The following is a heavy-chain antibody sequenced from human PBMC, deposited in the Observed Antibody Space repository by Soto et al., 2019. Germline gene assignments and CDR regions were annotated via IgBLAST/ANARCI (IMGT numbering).Heavy chain of an antibody. CDR1: GFTVSSNY. J-gene: IGHJ6*03. CDR3: ARSSYGDYDYYYYYMDV. V-gene: IGHV3-53*04. Sequence: GGSLRLSCAASGFTVSSNYMSWVRQAPGKGLEWVSVIYSGGSTYYADSVKGRFTISRHNSKNTLYLQMNSLRAEDTAVYYCARSSYGDYDYYYYYMDVWGKGTTVTVSS. D-gene: IGHD4-17*01. CDR2: IYSGGST.